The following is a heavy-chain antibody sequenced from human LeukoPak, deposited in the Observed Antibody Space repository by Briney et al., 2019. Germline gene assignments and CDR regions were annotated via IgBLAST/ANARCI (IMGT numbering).Heavy chain of an antibody. CDR2: IYYSGST. D-gene: IGHD3-3*01. CDR3: ARDNYYDFWSGYYENWFDP. Sequence: PSETLSLTCTVSGGSVSSGSYYWSWIRQPPGKGLEWIGYIYYSGSTNYNPSLKSRVTISVDTSKNQFSLKLSSVTAADTAVYYCARDNYYDFWSGYYENWFDPWGQGTLATVSS. CDR1: GGSVSSGSYY. V-gene: IGHV4-61*01. J-gene: IGHJ5*02.